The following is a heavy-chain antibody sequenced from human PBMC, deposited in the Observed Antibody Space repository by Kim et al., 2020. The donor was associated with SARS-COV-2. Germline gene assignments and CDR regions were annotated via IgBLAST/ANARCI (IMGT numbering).Heavy chain of an antibody. CDR3: ARDLEDLIMGGAYFDY. D-gene: IGHD3-16*01. V-gene: IGHV3-33*01. CDR1: GFTFSNFG. J-gene: IGHJ4*02. Sequence: GGSLRLSCAASGFTFSNFGLHWVRQAPGKGLEWVAVIWYDGGNKNYADSVKGRFTISRDNSKNTLYLQMNSLRAEDTAVYYCARDLEDLIMGGAYFDYWGQGTLVTVSS. CDR2: IWYDGGNK.